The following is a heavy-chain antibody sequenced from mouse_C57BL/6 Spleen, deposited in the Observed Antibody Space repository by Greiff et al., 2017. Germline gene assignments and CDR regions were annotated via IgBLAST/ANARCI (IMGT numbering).Heavy chain of an antibody. J-gene: IGHJ2*01. CDR1: GFTFSSYA. V-gene: IGHV5-9-1*02. CDR3: TRETVAEFSYYFDY. Sequence: EVMLVESGEGLVKPGGSLKLSCAASGFTFSSYAMSWVRQTPEKRLEWVAYISSGGDYIYYADTVKGRFTISRDNARNTLYLQMSSLKSEDTAMYYCTRETVAEFSYYFDYWGQGTTLTVSS. CDR2: ISSGGDYI. D-gene: IGHD1-1*01.